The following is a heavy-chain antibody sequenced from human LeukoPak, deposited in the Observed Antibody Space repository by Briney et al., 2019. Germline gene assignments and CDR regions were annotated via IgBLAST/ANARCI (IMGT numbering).Heavy chain of an antibody. V-gene: IGHV4-59*01. CDR2: IYYSGST. CDR3: ARGRGAAQGYYDSSGYFGY. CDR1: GGSISSYY. D-gene: IGHD3-22*01. J-gene: IGHJ4*02. Sequence: SETLSLTCTVSGGSISSYYWSWIRQPPGKGLEWIGYIYYSGSTNYNPSLKSRVTISVDTSKNQFSLKLSSVTAADTAVYYCARGRGAAQGYYDSSGYFGYWGQGTLVTVSS.